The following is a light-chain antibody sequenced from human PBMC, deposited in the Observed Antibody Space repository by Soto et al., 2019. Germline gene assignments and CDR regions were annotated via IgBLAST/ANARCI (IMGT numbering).Light chain of an antibody. V-gene: IGKV1-5*03. J-gene: IGKJ1*01. CDR1: QNIYTW. Sequence: DIQMTQSPSTLSASVGDRVIITCRASQNIYTWLAWYQQKPGIAPKLLIYKASTLASGVPSRFSGSGSGTEFTLTISGLQPDDSAAYYCQQYERYSTFGQGTKV. CDR2: KAS. CDR3: QQYERYST.